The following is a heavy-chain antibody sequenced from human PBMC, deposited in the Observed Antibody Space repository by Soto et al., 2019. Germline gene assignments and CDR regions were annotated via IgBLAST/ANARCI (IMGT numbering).Heavy chain of an antibody. CDR2: INPNSGGT. CDR3: ARAVLRVGATISYYGMDV. CDR1: GYTFTGYY. D-gene: IGHD1-26*01. Sequence: ASVKVSCKASGYTFTGYYMHWVLQAPGQGLEWMGWINPNSGGTNYAQKFQGWVTMTRDTSISTAYMELSRLRSDDTAVYYCARAVLRVGATISYYGMDVWGQGTTVTVSS. J-gene: IGHJ6*02. V-gene: IGHV1-2*04.